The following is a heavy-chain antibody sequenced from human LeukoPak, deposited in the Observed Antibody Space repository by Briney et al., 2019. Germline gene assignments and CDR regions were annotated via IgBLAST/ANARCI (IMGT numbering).Heavy chain of an antibody. Sequence: ASVKVSCKASGYTFTSYGINWVRQAPGQGLEWMGWISAYNGNTNYAQKYQGRVTMTTDTSTSTAYMEVRSLRSDDTAVYYCARARLVRGWLDSWGQGTLVTVSS. V-gene: IGHV1-18*04. J-gene: IGHJ4*02. CDR2: ISAYNGNT. CDR3: ARARLVRGWLDS. CDR1: GYTFTSYG. D-gene: IGHD4-23*01.